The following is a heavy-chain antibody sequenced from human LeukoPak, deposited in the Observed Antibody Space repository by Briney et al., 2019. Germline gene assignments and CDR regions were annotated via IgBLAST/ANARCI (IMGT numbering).Heavy chain of an antibody. D-gene: IGHD3-3*01. CDR3: AAKLSGYYPFDY. Sequence: GGSLRLSCAASGFTFSSYAMTWVRQAPGKGLEWVSVISGSAGITYYADSVKGRFTISRDNSKNTLYLQMNSLRAEDTAVYYCAAKLSGYYPFDYWGQGILVTVSS. CDR2: ISGSAGIT. CDR1: GFTFSSYA. V-gene: IGHV3-23*01. J-gene: IGHJ4*02.